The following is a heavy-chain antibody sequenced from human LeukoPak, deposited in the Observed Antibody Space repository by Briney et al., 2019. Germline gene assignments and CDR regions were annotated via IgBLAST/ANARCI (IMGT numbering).Heavy chain of an antibody. CDR2: IKEDGSAK. Sequence: PGGSLRLSCAASGFIFSSYWMNWVRQAPGKGLEWVANIKEDGSAKYYADSVKGRFTISRDNAKNSLYLQMNGLRAEDTAVYYCVMDMDVWGQGTTVTVSS. CDR3: VMDMDV. CDR1: GFIFSSYW. J-gene: IGHJ6*02. V-gene: IGHV3-7*05.